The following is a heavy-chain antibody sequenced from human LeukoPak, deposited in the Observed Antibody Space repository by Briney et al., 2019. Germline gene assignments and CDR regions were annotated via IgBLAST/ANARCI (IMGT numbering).Heavy chain of an antibody. D-gene: IGHD3-10*01. J-gene: IGHJ6*02. CDR3: ATGYYGSGSYYTVLDYYGMDV. Sequence: SVKVSCKVSGYTLTGLSMHCVRQAPGKGLEWMGGFDTEDVETIYAQKFPGRVNMTEDTSTATTYMELSSLRSEDTAVYYCATGYYGSGSYYTVLDYYGMDVWGQGTTVTVSS. CDR1: GYTLTGLS. V-gene: IGHV1-24*01. CDR2: FDTEDVET.